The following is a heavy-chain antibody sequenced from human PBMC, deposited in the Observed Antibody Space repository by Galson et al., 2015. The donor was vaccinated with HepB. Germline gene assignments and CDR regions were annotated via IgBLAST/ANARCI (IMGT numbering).Heavy chain of an antibody. CDR1: GFTVSSNY. D-gene: IGHD2-21*02. J-gene: IGHJ3*02. CDR2: IYSGGST. Sequence: SLRLSCAASGFTVSSNYMSWVRQAPGKGLEWVSVIYSGGSTYYADSVKGRFTISRDNAGNSLFLQMYSLRAEDTAVYYCARAFQRSRDSAFDIWGQGTMVTVSS. V-gene: IGHV3-66*01. CDR3: ARAFQRSRDSAFDI.